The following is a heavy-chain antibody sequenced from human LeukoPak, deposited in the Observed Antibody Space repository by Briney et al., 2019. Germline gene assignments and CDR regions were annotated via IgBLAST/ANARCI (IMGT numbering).Heavy chain of an antibody. J-gene: IGHJ4*02. CDR2: IYHSGST. CDR3: ARSFGTMIVVVKGLDY. Sequence: SETLPLTCTVSGGSISSYYWSWIRQPPGKGLEWIGSIYHSGSTYYNPSLKSRVTISVDTSKNQFSLKLSPVTAADTAVYYCARSFGTMIVVVKGLDYWGQGTLVTVSS. D-gene: IGHD3-22*01. CDR1: GGSISSYY. V-gene: IGHV4-59*08.